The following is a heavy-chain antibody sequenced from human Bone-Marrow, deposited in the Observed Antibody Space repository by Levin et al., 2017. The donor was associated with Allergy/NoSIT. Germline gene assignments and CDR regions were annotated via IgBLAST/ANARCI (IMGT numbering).Heavy chain of an antibody. CDR2: FSAYNGNT. V-gene: IGHV1-18*01. Sequence: ASVKVSCKASGYTFSNYGVSWVRQAPGQGLEWMGWFSAYNGNTHYAQKFQGRATMTIDTSTSTAYMELRGLKSDDTAVYFCARAVGSLGTSSYFYYYHGMDVWGQGTTVTVS. CDR1: GYTFSNYG. J-gene: IGHJ6*02. CDR3: ARAVGSLGTSSYFYYYHGMDV. D-gene: IGHD3-16*01.